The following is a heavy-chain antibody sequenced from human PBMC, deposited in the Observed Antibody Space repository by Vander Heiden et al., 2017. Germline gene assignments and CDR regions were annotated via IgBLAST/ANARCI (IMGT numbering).Heavy chain of an antibody. V-gene: IGHV3-21*01. D-gene: IGHD3-3*01. CDR1: FSSYS. J-gene: IGHJ4*02. CDR2: ISSSSSYI. Sequence: FSSYSMNWVRQAPGTGLEWVSSISSSSSYIYYADSVKGRFTISRDNAKNSLYLQMNSLRAEDTAVYYGARSYYDFWSGYHNFNYRYFDYWGQGTLVTVSS. CDR3: ARSYYDFWSGYHNFNYRYFDY.